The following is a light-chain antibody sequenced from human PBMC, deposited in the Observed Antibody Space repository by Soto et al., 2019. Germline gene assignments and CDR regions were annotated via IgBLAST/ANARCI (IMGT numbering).Light chain of an antibody. CDR2: KAS. CDR1: QTISSW. CDR3: QHYNSYSEA. Sequence: DIPLTPSPSTLYGSVRDRVTITCRASQTISSWLAWYQQKPGKAPKLLIYKASTLKSGVPSRFSGSGSGTEFTLTISSLQPDDFATYYCQHYNSYSEAVGQGTKVDIK. J-gene: IGKJ1*01. V-gene: IGKV1-5*03.